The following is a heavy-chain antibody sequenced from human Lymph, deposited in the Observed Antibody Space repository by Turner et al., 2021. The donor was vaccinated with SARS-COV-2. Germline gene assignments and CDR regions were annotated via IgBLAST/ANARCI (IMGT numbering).Heavy chain of an antibody. Sequence: QVQLQESGPGLVRPSETLSLTCTVPGGSISSTSWSWIRQSPGRGLEWIGYFYKIRSIDYNPTLRSRVTISVDTSKNQLSLKLISVTAADTAVYYCAGHQGSTSGYDHCMNVWGQGTAVIVSS. CDR3: AGHQGSTSGYDHCMNV. V-gene: IGHV4-59*08. CDR1: GGSISSTS. D-gene: IGHD1-1*01. J-gene: IGHJ6*02. CDR2: FYKIRSI.